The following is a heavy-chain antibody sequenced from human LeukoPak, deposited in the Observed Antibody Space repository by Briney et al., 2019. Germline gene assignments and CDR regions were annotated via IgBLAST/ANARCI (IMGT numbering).Heavy chain of an antibody. Sequence: GGSLRLSCAASGFTFSTTYMRWVRQAPGKGLDWVSVIYSGGSTYYADAVGGRFIITRNNSKNTLYLQMNSLRADETAVYYCARDIGQGGAFDFWGQGTMVTVSS. CDR3: ARDIGQGGAFDF. CDR2: IYSGGST. J-gene: IGHJ3*01. CDR1: GFTFSTTY. V-gene: IGHV3-53*01. D-gene: IGHD2-15*01.